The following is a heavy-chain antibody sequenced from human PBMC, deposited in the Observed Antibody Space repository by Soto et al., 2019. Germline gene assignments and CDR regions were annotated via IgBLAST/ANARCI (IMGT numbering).Heavy chain of an antibody. Sequence: GGSLRLSCAASGFTFSSYSMNWVRQAPGKGLEWVSSISSSSSYIYYADSVKGRFTISRDNAKNSLYLQMNSLRAEDTAVYYCARNQPLEPRRPYAFDIWGQGTMVTVSS. V-gene: IGHV3-21*01. J-gene: IGHJ3*02. D-gene: IGHD1-1*01. CDR3: ARNQPLEPRRPYAFDI. CDR1: GFTFSSYS. CDR2: ISSSSSYI.